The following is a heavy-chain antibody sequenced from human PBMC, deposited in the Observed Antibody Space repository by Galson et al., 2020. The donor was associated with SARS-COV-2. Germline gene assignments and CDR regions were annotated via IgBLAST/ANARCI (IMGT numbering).Heavy chain of an antibody. V-gene: IGHV1-69*13. J-gene: IGHJ6*03. Sequence: SVKVSCKTSGGTFSSYAINWVRQATGQGLEWMGGIIPIFGTANYAQKIQGRITNTADESTSTAYMELSSLRSEDTAVYDCARGGWVTSENYYYYYYIDVWGTGTTVTVSS. CDR2: IIPIFGTA. D-gene: IGHD5-18*01. CDR3: ARGGWVTSENYYYYYYIDV. CDR1: GGTFSSYA.